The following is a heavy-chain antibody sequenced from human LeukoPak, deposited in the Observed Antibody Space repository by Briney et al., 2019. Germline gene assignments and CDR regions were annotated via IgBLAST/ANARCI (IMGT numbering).Heavy chain of an antibody. D-gene: IGHD3-10*01. V-gene: IGHV1-8*01. CDR3: ARALRRSYNWFDP. J-gene: IGHJ5*02. CDR1: GYTFTSYD. Sequence: ASAKVSCKASGYTFTSYDINWVRQATGQGLEWMGWMNPSSGNTGYAQKFQGRVTMTRNTSISTAYMELSSLRSEDTAVYYCARALRRSYNWFDPWGQGTLVTVSS. CDR2: MNPSSGNT.